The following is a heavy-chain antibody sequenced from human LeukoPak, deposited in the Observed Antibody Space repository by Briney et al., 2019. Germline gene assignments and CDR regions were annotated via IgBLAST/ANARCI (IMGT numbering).Heavy chain of an antibody. CDR1: GYTFTSYG. J-gene: IGHJ6*02. V-gene: IGHV1-18*01. D-gene: IGHD5-18*01. Sequence: ASVKVSCKASGYTFTSYGISWVRQAPGQGLEWMGWISAYNGNTNYAQKLQGRVTITTDTSTSTAYMELRSLRSDDTAVYYCARDSGDTAMVTYYYYGMDVWGQGTTVTVSS. CDR2: ISAYNGNT. CDR3: ARDSGDTAMVTYYYYGMDV.